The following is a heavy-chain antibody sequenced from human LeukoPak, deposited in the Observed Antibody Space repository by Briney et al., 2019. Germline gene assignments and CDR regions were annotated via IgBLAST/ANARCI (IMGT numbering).Heavy chain of an antibody. CDR1: GYTFTRNY. V-gene: IGHV1-24*01. CDR3: ATLDSPPSDY. CDR2: FDPEDGET. J-gene: IGHJ4*02. D-gene: IGHD3-22*01. Sequence: ASVKVSCKASGYTFTRNYMHWVRQAPGKGLEWMGGFDPEDGETIYAQKFQGRVTMTEDTSTDTAYMELSSLRSEDTAVYYCATLDSPPSDYWGQGTLVTVSS.